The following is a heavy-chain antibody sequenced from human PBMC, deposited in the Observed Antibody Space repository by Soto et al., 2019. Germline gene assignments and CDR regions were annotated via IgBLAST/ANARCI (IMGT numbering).Heavy chain of an antibody. CDR1: GITFNRSA. Sequence: QMQLVQSGPEVKKPGTSVKVSCKASGITFNRSAIQWVRQARGQRLEWVGWIVVGSGNRDYAQKFQERVTITSDMSTSTAYRELSSLRSEDTAVYYCAAVQESPYSMGIWGQGTTVTVSS. CDR3: AAVQESPYSMGI. J-gene: IGHJ6*02. V-gene: IGHV1-58*02. D-gene: IGHD2-15*01. CDR2: IVVGSGNR.